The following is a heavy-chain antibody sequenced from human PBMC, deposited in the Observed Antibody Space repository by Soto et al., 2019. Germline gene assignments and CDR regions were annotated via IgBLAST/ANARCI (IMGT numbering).Heavy chain of an antibody. Sequence: GSLRLSCAASGFTFSSYWMSWVRQAPGKGLEWVANIKQDGSEKYYVDSVKGRFTISRDNAKNSLYLQMNSLRAEDTAVYYCARNRRGITIFGVVIMRYYYGMDVWGRGTTVTVSS. CDR1: GFTFSSYW. V-gene: IGHV3-7*01. CDR3: ARNRRGITIFGVVIMRYYYGMDV. D-gene: IGHD3-3*01. CDR2: IKQDGSEK. J-gene: IGHJ6*02.